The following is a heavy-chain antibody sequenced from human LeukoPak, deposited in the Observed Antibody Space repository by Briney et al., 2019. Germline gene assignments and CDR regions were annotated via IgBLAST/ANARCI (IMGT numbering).Heavy chain of an antibody. CDR1: GGSISRNY. CDR2: IYNSGST. J-gene: IGHJ5*02. D-gene: IGHD6-13*01. CDR3: ARLGYSSSWYVGDWFDP. V-gene: IGHV4-4*07. Sequence: SETLSLTCTVSGGSISRNYWSWIRQPAGKGLEWIGRIYNSGSTNYNPSLKSRVTMSVDTSKTQFSLKLSSVTAADTAVYYCARLGYSSSWYVGDWFDPWGQGTLVTVSS.